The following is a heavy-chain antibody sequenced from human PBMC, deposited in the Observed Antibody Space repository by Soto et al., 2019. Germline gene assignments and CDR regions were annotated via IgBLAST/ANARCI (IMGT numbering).Heavy chain of an antibody. J-gene: IGHJ6*02. D-gene: IGHD3-22*01. CDR2: ISSSSSYT. CDR1: GFTFSDYY. Sequence: QVQLVESGGGLVKPGGSLRLSCAASGFTFSDYYMSWIRQAPGKGLEWVSYISSSSSYTNYADSVKGRFTISRDNAKNSLYLQMNSLGAEDTAVYYCASTPDSSGKYGMDVWGQGTTVTVSS. V-gene: IGHV3-11*06. CDR3: ASTPDSSGKYGMDV.